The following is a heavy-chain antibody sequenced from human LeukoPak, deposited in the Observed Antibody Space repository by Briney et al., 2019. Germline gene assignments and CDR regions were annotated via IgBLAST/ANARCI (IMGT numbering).Heavy chain of an antibody. V-gene: IGHV4-61*02. CDR2: IYSSGST. J-gene: IGHJ5*02. CDR3: AKITPGDYARERFNWFDP. D-gene: IGHD4-17*01. CDR1: GGSISSDSYY. Sequence: PSQTLSLTCTVPGGSISSDSYYWSWIRQPAGKGLEWLGRIYSSGSTSYSPSLKSRVTISVDTSKNQFSLKLSSVTAADTAVYYCAKITPGDYARERFNWFDPWGQGTLVTVSS.